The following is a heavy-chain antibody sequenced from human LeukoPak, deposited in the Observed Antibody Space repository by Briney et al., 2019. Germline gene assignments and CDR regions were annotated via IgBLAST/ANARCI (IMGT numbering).Heavy chain of an antibody. V-gene: IGHV4-4*07. D-gene: IGHD6-13*01. CDR3: ARDGGIASSGLYYYYGMDV. Sequence: SETLSLTCTISGGPISGYYWSWIRQPAGKALEWIGRIYSSGNTIYNPTLESRVTMSVDTSNSQFSLKLSSVTAADTAVYYCARDGGIASSGLYYYYGMDVWGQGTAVTVSS. CDR2: IYSSGNT. J-gene: IGHJ6*02. CDR1: GGPISGYY.